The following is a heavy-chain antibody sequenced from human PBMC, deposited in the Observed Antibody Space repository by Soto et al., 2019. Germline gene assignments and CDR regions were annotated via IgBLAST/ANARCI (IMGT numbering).Heavy chain of an antibody. Sequence: PSETLSLTCTVSGGSISGSSYYWGWIRQPPGKGLEWIGNIYYTGSTYYNPSLKSRVTVSLDTSKNQFSLKLSSVTAADTAVYYCARVYDSSGYYEFDYWGQGTLVTVSS. J-gene: IGHJ4*02. D-gene: IGHD3-22*01. CDR2: IYYTGST. CDR3: ARVYDSSGYYEFDY. CDR1: GGSISGSSYY. V-gene: IGHV4-39*07.